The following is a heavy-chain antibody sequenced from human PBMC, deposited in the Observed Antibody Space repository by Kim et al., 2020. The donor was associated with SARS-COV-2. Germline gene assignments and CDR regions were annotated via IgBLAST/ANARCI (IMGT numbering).Heavy chain of an antibody. CDR1: GYTFTSYG. CDR3: ARDSPISTPRDDAFDI. V-gene: IGHV1-18*01. CDR2: ISAYNGNT. Sequence: ASVKVSCKASGYTFTSYGISWVRQAPGQGLEWMGWISAYNGNTNYAQKLQGRVTMTTDTSTSTAYMELRSLRSDDTAVYYCARDSPISTPRDDAFDIWGQGTMVTVSS. D-gene: IGHD3-9*01. J-gene: IGHJ3*02.